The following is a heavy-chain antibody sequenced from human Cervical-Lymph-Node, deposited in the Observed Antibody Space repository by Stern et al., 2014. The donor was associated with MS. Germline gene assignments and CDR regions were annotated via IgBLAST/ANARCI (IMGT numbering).Heavy chain of an antibody. CDR3: ARHEIAAPFDP. Sequence: QLQLQESGPGLVKPSETLSLTCTVSGGSITSSSYYWGWIRQPPGKGLKWIGSIYYSGSTYYNPSLKSRVTISVDTSKNQFSLKLNSVTAADTAVYYCARHEIAAPFDPWGQGTLVTVSS. D-gene: IGHD6-6*01. CDR2: IYYSGST. CDR1: GGSITSSSYY. J-gene: IGHJ5*02. V-gene: IGHV4-39*01.